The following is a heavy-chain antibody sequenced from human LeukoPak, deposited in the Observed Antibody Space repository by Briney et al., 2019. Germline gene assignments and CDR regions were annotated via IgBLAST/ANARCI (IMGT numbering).Heavy chain of an antibody. J-gene: IGHJ4*02. CDR1: GGSISSYY. D-gene: IGHD6-19*01. CDR2: IYTSGST. Sequence: SETLSLTCTVSGGSISSYYWSWSRQPAGKGLEWIGRIYTSGSTNYNPSLKSRVTMSVDTSKNQFSLKLSSVTAADTAVYYCARDRTTGSGWYKTRYYFDYWGQGTLVTVSS. CDR3: ARDRTTGSGWYKTRYYFDY. V-gene: IGHV4-4*07.